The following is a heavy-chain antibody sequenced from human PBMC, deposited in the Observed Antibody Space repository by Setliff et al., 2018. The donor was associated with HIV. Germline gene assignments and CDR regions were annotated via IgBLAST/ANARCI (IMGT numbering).Heavy chain of an antibody. CDR3: ARESYGSGSPLFDP. CDR1: GFTFSSYS. Sequence: GGSLRLSCAASGFTFSSYSMNWVRQAPGKGLEWVSYISSSSTIFYADSVKGRFTISRDNAKNSLSLKMNSLRDEDTAVYYCARESYGSGSPLFDPWGQGTLVTVSS. D-gene: IGHD3-10*01. CDR2: ISSSSTI. V-gene: IGHV3-48*02. J-gene: IGHJ5*02.